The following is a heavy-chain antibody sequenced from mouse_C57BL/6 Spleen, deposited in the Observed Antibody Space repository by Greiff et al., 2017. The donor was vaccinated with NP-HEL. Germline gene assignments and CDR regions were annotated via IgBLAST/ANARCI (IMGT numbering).Heavy chain of an antibody. V-gene: IGHV5-17*01. D-gene: IGHD4-1*01. CDR1: GFTFSDYG. CDR2: ISRGSSTI. J-gene: IGHJ3*01. CDR3: AINWDAPD. Sequence: EVKVVEPGGGLVKPGGSLKLSCAASGFTFSDYGMHWVRQAPEKGLEWVAYISRGSSTIYYADKVKGRFTISRDNAKNTLFLQLTSLRSADTAMYYCAINWDAPDWGQGTLVTVSA.